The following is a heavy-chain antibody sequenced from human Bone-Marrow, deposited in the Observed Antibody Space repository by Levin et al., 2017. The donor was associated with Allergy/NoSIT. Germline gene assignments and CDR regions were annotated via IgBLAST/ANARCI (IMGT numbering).Heavy chain of an antibody. D-gene: IGHD3-16*01. CDR2: ISYDGHYK. V-gene: IGHV3-30*18. J-gene: IGHJ5*02. Sequence: PGGSLRLSCAASGFAFSTYAMHWVRQAPGKGLEWMAVISYDGHYKYYADSVKGRITVSRDNSKNTLYLEVNSLRRDDTAVYYCAKSERDYLSPDWFDPCGQGTLVTVSS. CDR3: AKSERDYLSPDWFDP. CDR1: GFAFSTYA.